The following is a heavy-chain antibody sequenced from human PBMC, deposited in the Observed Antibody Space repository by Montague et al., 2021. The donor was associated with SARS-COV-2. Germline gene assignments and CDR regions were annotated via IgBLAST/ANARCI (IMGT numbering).Heavy chain of an antibody. CDR2: ISYDGSNK. J-gene: IGHJ3*02. Sequence: SLRLSCAASGFTFSSYAMHWVRQAPGKGLEWVAVISYDGSNKYYADSVKGRFTISRDNSKNTLYPQMNSLRAEDTAVYYCARTNSGSYSGAFDIWGQGTMVTVSS. CDR3: ARTNSGSYSGAFDI. D-gene: IGHD1-26*01. V-gene: IGHV3-30*04. CDR1: GFTFSSYA.